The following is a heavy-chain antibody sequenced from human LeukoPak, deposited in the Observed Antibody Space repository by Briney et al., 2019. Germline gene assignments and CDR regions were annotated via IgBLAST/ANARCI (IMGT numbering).Heavy chain of an antibody. CDR1: GGSISSYY. V-gene: IGHV4-59*12. CDR2: IYYSGST. CDR3: TRSKAGFLEWSPGAFDI. Sequence: SETLSLTCTVSGGSISSYYWSWIRQPPGKGLEWIGYIYYSGSTNYNPSLKSRVTISVDTSKNQFSLKLSSVTAADTAVYYCTRSKAGFLEWSPGAFDIWGQGTMVTVSS. D-gene: IGHD3-3*01. J-gene: IGHJ3*02.